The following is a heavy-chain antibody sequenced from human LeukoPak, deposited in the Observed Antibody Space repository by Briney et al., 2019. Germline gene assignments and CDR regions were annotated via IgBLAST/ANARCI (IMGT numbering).Heavy chain of an antibody. CDR3: ARDGYSYGGSFDY. Sequence: GGSLRLSCAVSGFTVRSNYMSWVRQAPGKGLEWVSIIYSGGSTNYADSVKGRFIVSRDNSKNTLYLQMNSLRADDTAMYYCARDGYSYGGSFDYWGQGTLVTVSS. D-gene: IGHD5-18*01. CDR1: GFTVRSNY. CDR2: IYSGGST. V-gene: IGHV3-66*01. J-gene: IGHJ4*02.